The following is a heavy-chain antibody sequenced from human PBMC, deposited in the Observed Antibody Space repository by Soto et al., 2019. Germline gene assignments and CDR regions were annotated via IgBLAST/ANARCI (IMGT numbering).Heavy chain of an antibody. D-gene: IGHD2-2*02. Sequence: QVQLVQSGAEVKKPGSSVKVSCKASGGTFSSYAISWVRQAPGQGLEWMGGIIPIFGTANYAQKFQGRVTITADESKSPGYMDLGILRSEDTAVYYCARWGQYCSSTSCYTRGGNWFDPWGQGTLVTVSS. J-gene: IGHJ5*02. CDR3: ARWGQYCSSTSCYTRGGNWFDP. V-gene: IGHV1-69*01. CDR1: GGTFSSYA. CDR2: IIPIFGTA.